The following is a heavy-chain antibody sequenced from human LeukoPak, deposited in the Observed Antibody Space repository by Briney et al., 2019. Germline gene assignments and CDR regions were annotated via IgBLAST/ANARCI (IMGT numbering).Heavy chain of an antibody. D-gene: IGHD6-19*01. CDR3: AGAHIAVAGNADYFQH. CDR1: CSIFTSYW. Sequence: PVQSLKISCEGSCSIFTSYWHSWVRQMPGKGLEWMGRIDPSDSYTNYSPSFQGHVTISADKSINTAYLQWSSRKASNTVSAYGAGAHIAVAGNADYFQHWGQGTLVTVSS. J-gene: IGHJ1*01. V-gene: IGHV5-10-1*01. CDR2: IDPSDSYT.